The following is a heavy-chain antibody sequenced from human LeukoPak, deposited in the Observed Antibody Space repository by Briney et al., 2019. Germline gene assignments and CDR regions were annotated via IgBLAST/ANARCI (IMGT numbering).Heavy chain of an antibody. CDR3: ARRSGPLLDS. CDR1: GGSISTYY. D-gene: IGHD3-3*01. J-gene: IGHJ4*02. V-gene: IGHV4-59*01. Sequence: SETLSLTCTVSGGSISTYYWSWIRQPPGKGLEWIGCIYYSGSTNYNPSLKSRVTISVDTSKNQFSLKLSSVTAADTALYYCARRSGPLLDSGGQGTLVTVSS. CDR2: IYYSGST.